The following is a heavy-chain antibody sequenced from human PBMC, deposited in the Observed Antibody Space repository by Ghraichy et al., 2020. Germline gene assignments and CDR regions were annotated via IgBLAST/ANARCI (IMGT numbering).Heavy chain of an antibody. CDR1: GFTFDDYT. CDR3: ATDYYYGSGTPGNYFDY. D-gene: IGHD3-10*01. J-gene: IGHJ4*02. V-gene: IGHV3-43*01. CDR2: ISWDGGST. Sequence: LSLTCAASGFTFDDYTMHWVRQAPGKGLEWVSLISWDGGSTYYADSVKGRFTISRDNSKNSLYLQMNSLRTEDTALYYCATDYYYGSGTPGNYFDYWGQGTLVTVSS.